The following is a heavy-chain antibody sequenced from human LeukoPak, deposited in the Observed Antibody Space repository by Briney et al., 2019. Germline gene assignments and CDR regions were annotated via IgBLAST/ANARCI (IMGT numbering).Heavy chain of an antibody. D-gene: IGHD1-1*01. CDR3: AKGSTNWDGYKGNYDP. J-gene: IGHJ5*02. CDR2: ISEDGRT. Sequence: GGSLRLSCAASGFTFSSYSMNWVRRAPGRGLQWVSVISEDGRTFYADSVKGRFTISRDNSKNTLYLQMNSLRAEDTAVYYCAKGSTNWDGYKGNYDPWGQGTLVTV. CDR1: GFTFSSYS. V-gene: IGHV3-23*01.